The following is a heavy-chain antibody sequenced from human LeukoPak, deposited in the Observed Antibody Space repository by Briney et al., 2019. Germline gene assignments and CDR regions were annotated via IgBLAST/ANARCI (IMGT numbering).Heavy chain of an antibody. V-gene: IGHV4-34*01. CDR2: INHSGST. Sequence: PSETLSLTCAVYGGSLSGYYWSWIRQPPGKGLEWIGEINHSGSTNYNPSLKSRVTISVDTSKNQFSLKLSSVTAADTAVYYCARGRQWLRLENWFDPWGQGTLVTVSS. J-gene: IGHJ5*02. CDR3: ARGRQWLRLENWFDP. CDR1: GGSLSGYY. D-gene: IGHD5-12*01.